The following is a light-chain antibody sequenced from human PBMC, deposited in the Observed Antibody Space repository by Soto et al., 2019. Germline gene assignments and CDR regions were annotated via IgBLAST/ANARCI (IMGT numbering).Light chain of an antibody. Sequence: DIVMTQSPDSLAVSLGERATINCKSSQSVLYSSNNKNYLAWYQQKPGQPPKLLIYWASTRESGVPDRFSGSGSGIDFTLTISSLQAEDVAVYDCQQYYSTPRTFGQGTKVEIK. V-gene: IGKV4-1*01. J-gene: IGKJ1*01. CDR2: WAS. CDR3: QQYYSTPRT. CDR1: QSVLYSSNNKNY.